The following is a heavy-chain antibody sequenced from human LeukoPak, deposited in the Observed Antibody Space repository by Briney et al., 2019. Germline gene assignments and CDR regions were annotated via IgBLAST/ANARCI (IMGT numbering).Heavy chain of an antibody. Sequence: GGSLRLSCAASGFTFSSYGMHWVRQAPGKGLEWVAVMSYDGSNKYYADSVKGRFTISRDNSKNTLYLRMNSLRAEDTAVYYCAKDYDILTGGFDYWGQGTLVTVSS. CDR3: AKDYDILTGGFDY. CDR2: MSYDGSNK. V-gene: IGHV3-30*18. J-gene: IGHJ4*02. CDR1: GFTFSSYG. D-gene: IGHD3-9*01.